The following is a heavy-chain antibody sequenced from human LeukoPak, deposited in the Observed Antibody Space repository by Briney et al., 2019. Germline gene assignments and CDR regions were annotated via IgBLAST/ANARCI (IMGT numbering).Heavy chain of an antibody. D-gene: IGHD3-9*01. V-gene: IGHV3-23*01. CDR2: ISGSGGST. CDR1: GFTFSSYA. J-gene: IGHJ5*02. CDR3: ARESRRYDILTGYYNGNWFDP. Sequence: SGGSLRLSCAASGFTFSSYAMSWVRQAPGKGLEWVSAISGSGGSTYYADSVKGRFTISRDNSKNTLYLQMNSLRAEDTAVYYCARESRRYDILTGYYNGNWFDPWGQGTLVTVSS.